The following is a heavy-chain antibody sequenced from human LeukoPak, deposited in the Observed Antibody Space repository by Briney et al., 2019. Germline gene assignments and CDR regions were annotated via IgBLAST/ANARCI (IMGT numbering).Heavy chain of an antibody. J-gene: IGHJ5*02. CDR3: ARDGPYCTNGVCHWGLRWFDP. CDR1: GGTFSSYA. CDR2: IIPIFGTA. D-gene: IGHD2-8*01. Sequence: SVKVSCKASGGTFSSYAISWVRQAPGQGLEWMGRIIPIFGTANYAQKFQGRGTITTDESTSTAYMELSSLRPEDTAVYYCARDGPYCTNGVCHWGLRWFDPWGQGTLVTVSS. V-gene: IGHV1-69*05.